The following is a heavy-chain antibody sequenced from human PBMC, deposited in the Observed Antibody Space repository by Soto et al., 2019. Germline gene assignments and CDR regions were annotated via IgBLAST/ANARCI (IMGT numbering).Heavy chain of an antibody. V-gene: IGHV4-34*01. CDR1: GGSFSGYY. CDR3: ARGSGVPIDY. Sequence: XGTLSLTCGVNGGSFSGYYWTWIRQSPGKGLEWIGEIDHSGSTDYNPSLKSRLTISVDTAERQFSLNLTSVTAADTGIYFCARGSGVPIDYWGQGILVTVSS. D-gene: IGHD3-10*01. CDR2: IDHSGST. J-gene: IGHJ4*02.